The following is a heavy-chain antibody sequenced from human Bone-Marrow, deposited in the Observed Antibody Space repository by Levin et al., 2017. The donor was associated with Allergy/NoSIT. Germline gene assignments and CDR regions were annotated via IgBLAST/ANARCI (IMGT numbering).Heavy chain of an antibody. CDR3: ASPGGYCSHIACAFDY. CDR1: GGAFNNYP. Sequence: SVKVSCKASGGAFNNYPLHWVRQAPGQGLEWIGVIIPKSGSPKYAQKFQGRVTITADTSTSTAYLDVNSLRIEDTAIYYCASPGGYCSHIACAFDYWGQGTLVSVSS. J-gene: IGHJ4*02. D-gene: IGHD2-15*01. CDR2: IIPKSGSP. V-gene: IGHV1-69*06.